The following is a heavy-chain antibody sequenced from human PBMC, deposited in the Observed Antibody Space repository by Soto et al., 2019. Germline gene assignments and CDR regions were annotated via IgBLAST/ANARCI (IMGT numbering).Heavy chain of an antibody. J-gene: IGHJ4*02. Sequence: SVKVSCKASGYTFTSYAMHWVRQAPGQRLEWMGWINAGNGNTKYSQKFQGRVTITRDTSASTAYMELSSLRSEDTAVYYCARGGYDYVWGSYRYHYFDYWGQGTLVTVSS. CDR1: GYTFTSYA. D-gene: IGHD3-16*02. V-gene: IGHV1-3*01. CDR3: ARGGYDYVWGSYRYHYFDY. CDR2: INAGNGNT.